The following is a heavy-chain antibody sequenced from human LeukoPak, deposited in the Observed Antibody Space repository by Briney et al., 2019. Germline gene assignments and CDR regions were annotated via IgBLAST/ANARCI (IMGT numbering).Heavy chain of an antibody. CDR1: GFTFSSYA. CDR2: ISGSGGST. V-gene: IGHV3-23*01. J-gene: IGHJ4*02. Sequence: QPEGSLRLSCAASGFTFSSYAMSWVRQAPGKGLEWVSAISGSGGSTYYADSVKGRFTISRDNSKNTLYLQMNSLRAEDTAVYYCAKDATPLLLWFGESVFGYFDYWGQGTLVTVSS. D-gene: IGHD3-10*01. CDR3: AKDATPLLLWFGESVFGYFDY.